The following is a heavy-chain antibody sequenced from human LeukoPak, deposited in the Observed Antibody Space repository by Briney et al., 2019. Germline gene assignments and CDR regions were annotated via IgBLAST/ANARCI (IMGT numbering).Heavy chain of an antibody. CDR1: GFTFSSYS. V-gene: IGHV3-21*01. CDR3: ARDLTVRGVGDAFDI. CDR2: ISSSSSYI. D-gene: IGHD3-10*01. Sequence: GGSLRLSCAASGFTFSSYSMNWVRQAPGKGLEWVSSISSSSSYIYYADSVKGRFTISRDNAKNSLYLQMNSLRAEDTAVYYCARDLTVRGVGDAFDIWGQGTMVTVSS. J-gene: IGHJ3*02.